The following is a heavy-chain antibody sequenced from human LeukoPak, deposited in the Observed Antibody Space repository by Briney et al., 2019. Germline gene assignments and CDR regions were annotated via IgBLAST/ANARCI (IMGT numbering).Heavy chain of an antibody. J-gene: IGHJ3*02. V-gene: IGHV1-69*06. CDR2: IIPIFGTA. D-gene: IGHD4-17*01. CDR3: ARGYYGDYGAAYAFDI. CDR1: GGTFSSYA. Sequence: ASVKVSCKASGGTFSSYAISWVRQAPGQGLEWMGGIIPIFGTANYAQKFQGRVTITADKSTSTAYMELSSLRSEDTAVYYCARGYYGDYGAAYAFDIWGQGTMVTVSS.